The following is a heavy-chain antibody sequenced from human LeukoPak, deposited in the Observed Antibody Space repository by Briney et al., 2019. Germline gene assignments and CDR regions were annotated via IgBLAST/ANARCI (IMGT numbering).Heavy chain of an antibody. J-gene: IGHJ4*02. CDR3: ASFIDSDFDY. D-gene: IGHD1-26*01. CDR1: GYTFTGYY. Sequence: ASVKVSCRASGYTFTGYYMHWVRQAPGQGLEGMGWINPNSGGTNYAQKFQGRVTMTRDTSTSTAYMELSSLRSDDTAVYYCASFIDSDFDYWGQGTLVTVSS. CDR2: INPNSGGT. V-gene: IGHV1-2*02.